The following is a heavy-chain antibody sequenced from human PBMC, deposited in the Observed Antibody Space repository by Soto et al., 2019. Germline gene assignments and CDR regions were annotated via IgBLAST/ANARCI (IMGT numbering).Heavy chain of an antibody. D-gene: IGHD5-18*01. V-gene: IGHV3-48*03. Sequence: LILSCEASGFSFSSFAMNWVRQAPWRGLEWVSYISDDGASIYYADSLKGRFTISRDNAKNSLSLQMNNLRAEDTAVYYCARENSVQAWLHHFDHWGLGTLVTVSS. J-gene: IGHJ4*02. CDR3: ARENSVQAWLHHFDH. CDR1: GFSFSSFA. CDR2: ISDDGASI.